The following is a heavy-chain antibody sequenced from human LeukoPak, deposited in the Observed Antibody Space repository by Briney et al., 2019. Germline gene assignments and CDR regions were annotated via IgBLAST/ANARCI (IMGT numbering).Heavy chain of an antibody. Sequence: PSETLSLTCTVSGGSISSSSYYWGWIRQPPGKGLEWIGSIYYSGSTYYNPSLKSRVTISVDTSKNQFSLKLSSVTAADTAVYYCARDLSRAQVQYCSGGSCARGFDYWGQGTLVTVSS. V-gene: IGHV4-39*07. CDR3: ARDLSRAQVQYCSGGSCARGFDY. CDR1: GGSISSSSYY. D-gene: IGHD2-15*01. J-gene: IGHJ4*02. CDR2: IYYSGST.